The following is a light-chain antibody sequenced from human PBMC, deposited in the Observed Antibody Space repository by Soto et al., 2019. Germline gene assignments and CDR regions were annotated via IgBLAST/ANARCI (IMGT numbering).Light chain of an antibody. J-gene: IGKJ1*01. CDR3: QQSGTSLRT. V-gene: IGKV3-20*01. CDR2: GAS. Sequence: EIVVRQAPGTRAFCPGEGATLSGRASQSVSGSYLAWYQQKPGQAPMLLTYGASSRATGIPDRFSGSGSGTDFTLTISRLEPEDFALYYCQQSGTSLRTFGQGT. CDR1: QSVSGSY.